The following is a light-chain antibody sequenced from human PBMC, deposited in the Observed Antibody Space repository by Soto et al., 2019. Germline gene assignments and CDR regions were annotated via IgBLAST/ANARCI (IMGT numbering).Light chain of an antibody. J-gene: IGLJ2*01. V-gene: IGLV2-14*02. CDR2: EGT. CDR1: SSDVVNDLL. Sequence: QSALTQPASVSGSPGQSITISCTGTSSDVVNDLLVSWYQQQPGKAPKLMIYEGTKRPAGVSDRFSGSKSGNTASLTISGLQAEDEADYYCSSFTSSTTLVVFGGGTKLTVL. CDR3: SSFTSSTTLVV.